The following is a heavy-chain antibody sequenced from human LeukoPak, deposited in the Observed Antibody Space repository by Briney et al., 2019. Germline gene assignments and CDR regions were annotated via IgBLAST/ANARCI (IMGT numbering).Heavy chain of an antibody. V-gene: IGHV3-48*03. Sequence: GGSLRLSCAASGLTFSNYEVNWVRQSPGKGLEWLAYISGSGDTMYHVDSVKGRFTISRDNAQDSLYLEMNSLGVGDTASYFWATLCGRWLVGCRYLDLWGGGTLVTVSS. CDR1: GLTFSNYE. CDR3: ATLCGRWLVGCRYLDL. J-gene: IGHJ2*01. CDR2: ISGSGDTM. D-gene: IGHD1-26*01.